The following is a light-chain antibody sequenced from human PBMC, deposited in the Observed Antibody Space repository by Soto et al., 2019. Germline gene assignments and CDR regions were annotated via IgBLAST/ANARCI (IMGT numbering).Light chain of an antibody. CDR1: QTISSW. J-gene: IGKJ1*01. Sequence: DIQMTQSPSTLSGSVGDRVTITCRASQTISSWLAWYQQKPGKAPKLLIYKASTVKSGVPSRFSGSGSGTELTLTISSLQPDDFATYYCQHYNSYSEAFGQGTKVELK. CDR2: KAS. CDR3: QHYNSYSEA. V-gene: IGKV1-5*03.